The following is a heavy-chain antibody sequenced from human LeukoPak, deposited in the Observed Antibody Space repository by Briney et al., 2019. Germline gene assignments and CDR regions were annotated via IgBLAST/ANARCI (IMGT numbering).Heavy chain of an antibody. V-gene: IGHV3-20*04. CDR1: GFTFDDYG. CDR2: INWNGGST. J-gene: IGHJ4*02. CDR3: ARESGNVDTAMVAPDY. D-gene: IGHD5-18*01. Sequence: GGSLRLSCAASGFTFDDYGMSWVRQAPGKGLEWVSGINWNGGSTGYADSVKGRFTISRDNAKNSLYLQMNSLRAEDTALYYCARESGNVDTAMVAPDYWGQGTLVTVSS.